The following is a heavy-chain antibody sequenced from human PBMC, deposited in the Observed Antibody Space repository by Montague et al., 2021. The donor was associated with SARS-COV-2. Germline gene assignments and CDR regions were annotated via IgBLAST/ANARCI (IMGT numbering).Heavy chain of an antibody. CDR1: GDSITDDD. Sequence: SETLSLTCTVSGDSITDDDWSWIRQPPGKGLEWIVNIFKNGKTDYNPSLRSRVITSVDTSKSQFSLKVTSVTATDAAVYYCARYYERSLDVWGQGTTVTVSS. V-gene: IGHV4-59*08. CDR2: IFKNGKT. J-gene: IGHJ6*02. CDR3: ARYYERSLDV. D-gene: IGHD3-22*01.